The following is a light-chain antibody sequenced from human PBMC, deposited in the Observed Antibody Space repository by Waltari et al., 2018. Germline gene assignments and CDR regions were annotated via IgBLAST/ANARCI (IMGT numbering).Light chain of an antibody. CDR1: SSDVGGYNS. V-gene: IGLV2-14*03. CDR2: DFN. J-gene: IGLJ1*01. CDR3: SSYSSTTTLV. Sequence: QSALTQPASVSGSPGQSITISCTGSSSDVGGYNSVYWYQQPPGKAPKLIIYDFNNRPSGVSGRFFGSKSGYTASLTISGLQAEDEADYYCSSYSSTTTLVFGFGTKVTVL.